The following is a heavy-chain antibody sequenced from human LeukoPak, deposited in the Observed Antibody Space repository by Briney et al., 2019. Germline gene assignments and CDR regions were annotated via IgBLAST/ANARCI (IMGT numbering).Heavy chain of an antibody. CDR2: IYTSGST. J-gene: IGHJ4*02. V-gene: IGHV4-61*02. CDR1: GGSISSGSYY. D-gene: IGHD3-22*01. Sequence: SETLSLTCTVSGGSISSGSYYWSWIRQPAGKGLEWIGRIYTSGSTNYNPSLKSRVTISVDTSKNQFSLKLSSVTAADTAVYYCARGLTYYDSSGYYYKEFDYWGQGTLVTASS. CDR3: ARGLTYYDSSGYYYKEFDY.